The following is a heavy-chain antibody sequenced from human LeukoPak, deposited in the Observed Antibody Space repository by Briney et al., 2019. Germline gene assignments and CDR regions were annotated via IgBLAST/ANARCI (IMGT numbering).Heavy chain of an antibody. V-gene: IGHV4-34*01. CDR2: INHSGST. J-gene: IGHJ3*02. Sequence: SETLSLTCAVYGGSFSGYYWSWIRQPPGKGLEWIGEINHSGSTNYNPSLKSRVTISVDTSKNQFSLKLSSVTAADTAVYYCARDGGSHAFDIWGQGTMVNVSS. D-gene: IGHD3-10*01. CDR1: GGSFSGYY. CDR3: ARDGGSHAFDI.